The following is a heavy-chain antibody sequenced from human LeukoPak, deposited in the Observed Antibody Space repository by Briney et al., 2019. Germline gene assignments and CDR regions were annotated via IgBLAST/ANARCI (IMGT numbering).Heavy chain of an antibody. CDR3: AKDATPGNSVYDHFDY. CDR1: GFTFRIHA. V-gene: IGHV3-23*01. D-gene: IGHD5/OR15-5a*01. Sequence: GGSLRLSCAASGFTFRIHAMSWFRQAPGKGLEWVSTIGSGDDLHYADSVKGRFTVSRDDPQNTLYLQMNSLRAEDAAIYYCAKDATPGNSVYDHFDYWGQGTLVTVSS. J-gene: IGHJ4*02. CDR2: IGSGDDL.